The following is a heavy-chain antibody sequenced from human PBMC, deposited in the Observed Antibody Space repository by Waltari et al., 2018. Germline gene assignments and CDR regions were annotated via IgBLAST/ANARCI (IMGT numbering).Heavy chain of an antibody. D-gene: IGHD2-15*01. V-gene: IGHV1-2*06. CDR2: INPNSGGT. CDR1: GYTFTGYY. J-gene: IGHJ6*02. Sequence: QVQLVQSGAEVKKPGASVKVSCKASGYTFTGYYMHWVRQAPGQGLEWIVRINPNSGGTNYAHRFQGRVTMTRDTSIITAYMELSRLKSYDTAVYCCARVLVAARPHFGMDGWGQATTVTVSS. CDR3: ARVLVAARPHFGMDG.